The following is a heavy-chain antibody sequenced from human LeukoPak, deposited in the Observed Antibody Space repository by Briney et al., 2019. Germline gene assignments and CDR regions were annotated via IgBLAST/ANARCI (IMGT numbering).Heavy chain of an antibody. D-gene: IGHD7-27*01. J-gene: IGHJ5*02. CDR3: ARDFAWGSGGAPIDDNWLDP. V-gene: IGHV1-18*01. CDR2: ISAHDGTR. CDR1: GYTFTNYG. Sequence: ASVKVSCKASGYTFTNYGITWVRQAPGQGLEWMGWISAHDGTRNYALKHEDRVTMTTDTSTSTAYMELRSLRFDDTAVYYCARDFAWGSGGAPIDDNWLDPWGQGILVTVSS.